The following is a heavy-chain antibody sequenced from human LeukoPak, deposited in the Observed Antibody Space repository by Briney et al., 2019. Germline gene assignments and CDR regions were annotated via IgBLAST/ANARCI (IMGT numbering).Heavy chain of an antibody. V-gene: IGHV1-2*06. CDR3: ARDYCSSTSCLFDY. D-gene: IGHD2-2*01. Sequence: ASVKVSCTASGYTFTGYHMHWVRQAPGQGLEWMGRINPNSGDTNSAQKFHGRVAMTRDTSISTAFMELTRLRSDDTAVYYCARDYCSSTSCLFDYWGQGTLVTASS. J-gene: IGHJ4*02. CDR1: GYTFTGYH. CDR2: INPNSGDT.